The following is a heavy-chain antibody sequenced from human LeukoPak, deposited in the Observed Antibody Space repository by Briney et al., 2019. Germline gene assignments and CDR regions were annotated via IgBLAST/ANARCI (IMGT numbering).Heavy chain of an antibody. CDR2: INPNSGGT. J-gene: IGHJ4*02. CDR3: ARVSSSWYGGDFDY. CDR1: GYTFTGYY. Sequence: GASVKVSCKASGYTFTGYYMHWVRQAPGQGLEWMGWINPNSGGTNYAQKFQGRVTMTRDTSISTAYMELSRLRPDDTAVYYCARVSSSWYGGDFDYWGQGTLVTVSS. V-gene: IGHV1-2*02. D-gene: IGHD6-13*01.